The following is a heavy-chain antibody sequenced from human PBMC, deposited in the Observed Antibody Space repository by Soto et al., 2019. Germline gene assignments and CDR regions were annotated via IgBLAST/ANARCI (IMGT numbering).Heavy chain of an antibody. CDR1: GFTVTEIY. J-gene: IGHJ3*02. CDR3: VREPRYCSGGSCSIMGDAFDI. CDR2: IYNEFT. D-gene: IGHD2-15*01. V-gene: IGHV3-66*01. Sequence: EVQLVESGGGLVQPGGSLRLSCVASGFTVTEIYMNWVRQAPGKGLEWVSVIYNEFTDYADSVRGRFSISTDSSKNALYLQRNSLRAEDSAVYYCVREPRYCSGGSCSIMGDAFDIWGQGTMVTGSS.